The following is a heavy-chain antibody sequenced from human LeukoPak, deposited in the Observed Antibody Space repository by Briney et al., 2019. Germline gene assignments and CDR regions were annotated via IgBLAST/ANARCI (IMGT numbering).Heavy chain of an antibody. CDR1: GYTFTSYG. V-gene: IGHV1-18*01. CDR3: ARSGYSYGYGDAFDI. CDR2: ISAYNGNT. Sequence: GASVEVSCKASGYTFTSYGISWVRQAPGQGLEWMGWISAYNGNTNYAQKLQGRVTMTTDTSTSTAYMELRSLRSDDTAVYYCARSGYSYGYGDAFDIWGQGTMVTVSS. J-gene: IGHJ3*02. D-gene: IGHD5-18*01.